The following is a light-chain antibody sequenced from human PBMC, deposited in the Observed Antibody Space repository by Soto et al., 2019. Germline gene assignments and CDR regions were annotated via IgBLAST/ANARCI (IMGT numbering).Light chain of an antibody. J-gene: IGLJ2*01. V-gene: IGLV1-47*01. CDR3: AAWDDSLSGHVV. Sequence: QSVLTQPPSASGTPGQRGTISCSGSSSNSGSNYVYWYQQLPGTAPKLLIYRNNQRPSGVPDRFSGSKSGTSASLAISGLRSEDEADYYCAAWDDSLSGHVVFGGGTKVTGL. CDR2: RNN. CDR1: SSNSGSNY.